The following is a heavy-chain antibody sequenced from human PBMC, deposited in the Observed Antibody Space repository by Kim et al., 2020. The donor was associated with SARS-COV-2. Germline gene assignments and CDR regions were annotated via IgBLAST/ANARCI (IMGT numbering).Heavy chain of an antibody. Sequence: PNSGNTGYAQKFQGRVAMTRNTSITTAYMELSNLTSEDTAVYYCARKWEYWGQGALVTVSS. V-gene: IGHV1-8*01. CDR2: PNSGNT. J-gene: IGHJ4*02. CDR3: ARKWEY. D-gene: IGHD1-26*01.